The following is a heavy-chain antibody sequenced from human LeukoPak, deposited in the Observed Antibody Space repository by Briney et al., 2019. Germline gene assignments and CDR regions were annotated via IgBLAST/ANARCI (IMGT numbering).Heavy chain of an antibody. CDR1: GFTFSSYW. CDR2: INSDGSST. Sequence: GGSLRLSCAASGFTFSSYWMHWVRQAPGKGLVWVSRINSDGSSTSYADSVKGRFTISRDNAKNTLYLQMNSLRAEDTAVYYCARGVYYYDSSGYPAEVFDYWGLGTLVTVSS. V-gene: IGHV3-74*01. D-gene: IGHD3-22*01. J-gene: IGHJ4*02. CDR3: ARGVYYYDSSGYPAEVFDY.